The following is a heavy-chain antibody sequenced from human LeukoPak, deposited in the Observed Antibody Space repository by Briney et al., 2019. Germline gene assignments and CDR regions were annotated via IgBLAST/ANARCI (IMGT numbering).Heavy chain of an antibody. J-gene: IGHJ4*02. CDR3: ARDGEYVWGTYPLY. D-gene: IGHD3-16*01. V-gene: IGHV4-59*12. CDR1: GGSISSYY. Sequence: SKTLSLTCTVSGGSISSYYWSWIRQPPGKGLQWIGYIYYSGGTTYNPSLRSRVTMSVDTSKNQVSLKLSSVTAADTAVYYCARDGEYVWGTYPLYWGQGTLVTVSS. CDR2: IYYSGGT.